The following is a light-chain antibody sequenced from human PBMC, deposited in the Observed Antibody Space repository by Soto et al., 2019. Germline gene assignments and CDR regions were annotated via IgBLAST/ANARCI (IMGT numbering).Light chain of an antibody. V-gene: IGLV2-14*01. CDR1: SSDIGGYKY. J-gene: IGLJ1*01. CDR3: SSYTSSGTLYV. Sequence: QSDLTQPASVSGSPGQSITISCTGTSSDIGGYKYVSWYQQHPGKAPKLMIYEVTYRPSGVSDRFSGSKSGNTASLTVSGLQAEDEADYYCSSYTSSGTLYVFGTGTKVTVL. CDR2: EVT.